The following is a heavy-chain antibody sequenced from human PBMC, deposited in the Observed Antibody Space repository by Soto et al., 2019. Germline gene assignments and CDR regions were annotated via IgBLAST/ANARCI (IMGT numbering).Heavy chain of an antibody. V-gene: IGHV3-73*02. CDR2: IENKAKNYET. J-gene: IGHJ6*02. Sequence: EMQLAESGGGLVQPGGSLKLSCAASGFTFSSSVVHWVRQAPGKGLEWVGHIENKAKNYETAYTAWVKGRFTISRDDSKKTTYLQMHSLKTAATAVYYCARHLVPELEPTTPYYTGLDVWGQGTTVTVSS. CDR3: ARHLVPELEPTTPYYTGLDV. D-gene: IGHD1-1*01. CDR1: GFTFSSSV.